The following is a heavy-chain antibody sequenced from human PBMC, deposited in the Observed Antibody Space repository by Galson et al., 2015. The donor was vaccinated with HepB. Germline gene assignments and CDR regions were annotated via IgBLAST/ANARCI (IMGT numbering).Heavy chain of an antibody. V-gene: IGHV3-9*01. D-gene: IGHD6-19*01. CDR1: GFRFEDFA. CDR3: AKDSRRYNIGWYASDN. Sequence: SLILSCAASGFRFEDFAMHWVLHVPGKGLEWVSGISWNSGSKGYADSVKGRFTISRDNAKNSLYLQMNSLRAEDTALYYCAKDSRRYNIGWYASDNWGRGTLLPVSS. CDR2: ISWNSGSK. J-gene: IGHJ4*01.